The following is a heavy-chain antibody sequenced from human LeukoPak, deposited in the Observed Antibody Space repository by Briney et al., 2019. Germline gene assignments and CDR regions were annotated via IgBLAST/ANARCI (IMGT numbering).Heavy chain of an antibody. D-gene: IGHD3-10*01. CDR1: GFTFSSYG. CDR3: ARDLTMVRGLLKYFDY. Sequence: PGRSLRLSCAASGFTFSSYGMHWVRQAPGKGLEWVAVISYDGSDEYYADSVKGRFTISRDNAKNSLYLQMNSLRAEDTAVYYCARDLTMVRGLLKYFDYWGQGTLVTVSS. J-gene: IGHJ4*02. CDR2: ISYDGSDE. V-gene: IGHV3-30*03.